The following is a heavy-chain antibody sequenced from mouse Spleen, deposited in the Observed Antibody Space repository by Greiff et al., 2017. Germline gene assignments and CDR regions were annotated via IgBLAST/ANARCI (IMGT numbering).Heavy chain of an antibody. CDR2: IDPANGNT. Sequence: EVQLKESVAELVRPGASVKLSCTASGFNIKNTYMHWVKQRPEQGLEWIGRIDPANGNTKYAPKFQGKATITADTSSNTAYLQLSSLTSEDTAIYYCAYYYDGSYRYFDYWGQGTTLTVSS. D-gene: IGHD1-1*01. CDR3: AYYYDGSYRYFDY. V-gene: IGHV14-3*01. CDR1: GFNIKNTY. J-gene: IGHJ2*01.